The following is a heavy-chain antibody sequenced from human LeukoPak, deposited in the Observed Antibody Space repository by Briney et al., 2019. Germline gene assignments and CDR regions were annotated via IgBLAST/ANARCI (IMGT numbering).Heavy chain of an antibody. CDR3: ARAVRYGSGSYLLYYFDY. CDR2: TRNKANSYTT. CDR1: GFTFSDHY. Sequence: PGGSLRLSCAASGFTFSDHYMDWVRQAPGKGLEWVGRTRNKANSYTTEYAASVKGRFTISRDDSKNSLYLQMISLKTEDTAVYYCARAVRYGSGSYLLYYFDYWGQGTLVTVSS. V-gene: IGHV3-72*01. J-gene: IGHJ4*02. D-gene: IGHD3-10*01.